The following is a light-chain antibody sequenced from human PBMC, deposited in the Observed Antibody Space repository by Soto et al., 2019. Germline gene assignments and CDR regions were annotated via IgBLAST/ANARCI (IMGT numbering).Light chain of an antibody. CDR3: QQYGRSLRWT. CDR1: QGVGSGY. V-gene: IGKV3-20*01. Sequence: EIVLTQSPATLSLSPGERATLSCRASQGVGSGYVAWYQQKPGQAPRLLIYGASSSATGIPDRFSGSGSRTDFTLALSRLEPEDFAVYYCQQYGRSLRWTFGPGTKVDIK. J-gene: IGKJ1*01. CDR2: GAS.